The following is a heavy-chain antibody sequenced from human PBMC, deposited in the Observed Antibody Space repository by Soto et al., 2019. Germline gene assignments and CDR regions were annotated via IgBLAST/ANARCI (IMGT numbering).Heavy chain of an antibody. CDR3: ARHDYCDSSGQRVPPDY. Sequence: PGESLKISCKGSGYSFTSYWISWVRQMPGKGLEWMGRIDPSDSYTNYSPSFQGHVTISADKSISTAYLQWSSLKASDTAMYYCARHDYCDSSGQRVPPDYWGQGTLVTVSS. V-gene: IGHV5-10-1*01. CDR2: IDPSDSYT. CDR1: GYSFTSYW. J-gene: IGHJ4*02. D-gene: IGHD3-22*01.